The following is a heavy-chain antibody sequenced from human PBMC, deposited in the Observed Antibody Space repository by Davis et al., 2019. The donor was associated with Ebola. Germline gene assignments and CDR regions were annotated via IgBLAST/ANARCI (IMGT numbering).Heavy chain of an antibody. CDR3: ARGWLRTGFDY. D-gene: IGHD3/OR15-3a*01. V-gene: IGHV6-1*01. J-gene: IGHJ4*02. Sequence: HSQTLSLTCAISGDSVFGKNGAWNWIRQSPSRGLEWLGRTYYTSKWHNDYAVSVKSRITINPDTSKNQFSLHLNSVTPGDTAVYYCARGWLRTGFDYWGQGTLVTVSS. CDR2: TYYTSKWHN. CDR1: GDSVFGKNGA.